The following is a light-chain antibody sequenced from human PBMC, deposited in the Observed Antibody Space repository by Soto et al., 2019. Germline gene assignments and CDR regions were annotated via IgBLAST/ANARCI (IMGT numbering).Light chain of an antibody. CDR2: WAS. Sequence: DIVMTQSPDSLAVSLGERATINCKSSQSVLFSSNNNNRLAWYQQKPGQPPKLLIYWASTRESGVPDRFSGTESGTDFTLTISSLQAEDVAVYYCQQSYSIPWTFGQGTKVEIK. CDR1: QSVLFSSNNNNR. V-gene: IGKV4-1*01. J-gene: IGKJ1*01. CDR3: QQSYSIPWT.